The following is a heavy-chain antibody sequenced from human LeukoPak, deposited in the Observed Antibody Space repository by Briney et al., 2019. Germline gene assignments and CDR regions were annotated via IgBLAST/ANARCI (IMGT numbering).Heavy chain of an antibody. J-gene: IGHJ5*02. Sequence: SETLSLTCIVTGGSISSYYWSWVRQPPGKGLEWIGYVHYSGSTKYNPSLKSRVTISVDTSKNQFSEKLGAVSAADTAMYYGARVAGWFDPWGQGTLVTVSS. V-gene: IGHV4-59*01. CDR1: GGSISSYY. CDR3: ARVAGWFDP. CDR2: VHYSGST.